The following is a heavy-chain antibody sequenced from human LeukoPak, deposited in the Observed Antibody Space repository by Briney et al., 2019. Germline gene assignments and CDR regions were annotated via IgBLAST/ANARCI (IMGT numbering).Heavy chain of an antibody. CDR2: IYSDGRT. CDR1: GFPFSASA. Sequence: PGRSLRLSCAASGFPFSASAMTWVRQAPGKGLEWVSVIYSDGRTYYADSVKGRFNISRDNSKNTLYLQMNSLRAEDTAVYYCARDTGGFDFWGQGTLVTVSS. J-gene: IGHJ4*02. D-gene: IGHD3-16*01. CDR3: ARDTGGFDF. V-gene: IGHV3-53*01.